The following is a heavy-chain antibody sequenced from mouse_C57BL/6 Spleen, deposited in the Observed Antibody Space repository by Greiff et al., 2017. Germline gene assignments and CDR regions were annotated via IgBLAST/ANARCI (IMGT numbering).Heavy chain of an antibody. CDR3: ARPMGSNYRYFDY. CDR2: ISGGGGNT. Sequence: VMLVESGGGLVKPGGSLKLSCAASGFTFSSYTMSWVRQTPEKRLEWVATISGGGGNTYYPDSVKGRFTISRDNAKNTLYLQMSSLRSEDTALYYCARPMGSNYRYFDYWGQGTTLTVSS. J-gene: IGHJ2*01. CDR1: GFTFSSYT. V-gene: IGHV5-9*01. D-gene: IGHD2-5*01.